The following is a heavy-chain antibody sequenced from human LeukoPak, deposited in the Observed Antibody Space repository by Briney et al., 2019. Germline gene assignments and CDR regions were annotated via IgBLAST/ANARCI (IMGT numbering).Heavy chain of an antibody. Sequence: PSETLSLTCTVSGGSISSHYWSWIRQPPGKGLEWIGYIYYSGSTNYNPSLKSRVTISVDTSKNQFSLKLSSVTAADTAVYHCARDSSGPYYDILTGYHYGAFDIWGQGTMVTVSS. CDR2: IYYSGST. V-gene: IGHV4-59*11. J-gene: IGHJ3*02. D-gene: IGHD3-9*01. CDR3: ARDSSGPYYDILTGYHYGAFDI. CDR1: GGSISSHY.